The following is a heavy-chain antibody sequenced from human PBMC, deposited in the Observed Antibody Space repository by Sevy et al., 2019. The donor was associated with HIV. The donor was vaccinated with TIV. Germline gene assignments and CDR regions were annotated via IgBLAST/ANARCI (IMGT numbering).Heavy chain of an antibody. CDR1: GFTFSSYW. Sequence: GGSLRLSCAASGFTFSSYWMHWVRQAPGKGLVWVSGISADGSRTVYEDSVKGRFTISRDNAKNTLYLQMNSLRAEDTALYFCARDPFGGYYFDHWGPGTLVTVSS. J-gene: IGHJ4*02. CDR2: ISADGSRT. D-gene: IGHD3-16*01. V-gene: IGHV3-74*01. CDR3: ARDPFGGYYFDH.